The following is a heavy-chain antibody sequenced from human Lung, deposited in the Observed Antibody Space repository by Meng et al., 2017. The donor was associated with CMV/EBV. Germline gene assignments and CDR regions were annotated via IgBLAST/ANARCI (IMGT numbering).Heavy chain of an antibody. D-gene: IGHD3-10*01. CDR2: IDFDGSRT. J-gene: IGHJ4*02. Sequence: LSLTXAASGFSFSTYWMQWVRRAPGKGLEWVSRIDFDGSRTTYADAVKGRFTISRDNAKNTLYLQMNSLRVEDTAVYYCAREMVRAYSVDYWGQGTLVTVSS. V-gene: IGHV3-74*01. CDR1: GFSFSTYW. CDR3: AREMVRAYSVDY.